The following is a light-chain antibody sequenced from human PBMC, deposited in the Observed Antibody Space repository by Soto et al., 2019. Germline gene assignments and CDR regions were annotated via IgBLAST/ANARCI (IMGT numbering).Light chain of an antibody. V-gene: IGKV3-20*01. CDR3: QQYGSVPLT. Sequence: EIVLTQSPGTLSLSPGERATLSCRASQSVSSSYLAWYQQKPGQAPRLLIYGASSKATGIPDRFSGSGSGTDFTLTISSLEPEDFTVYYCQQYGSVPLTFGQGTKVEIK. CDR2: GAS. CDR1: QSVSSSY. J-gene: IGKJ1*01.